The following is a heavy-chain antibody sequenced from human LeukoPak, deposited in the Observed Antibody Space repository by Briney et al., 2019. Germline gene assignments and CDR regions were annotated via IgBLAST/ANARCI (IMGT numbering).Heavy chain of an antibody. CDR2: ISGSGGST. J-gene: IGHJ4*02. Sequence: GGSLRLSCAASGFTFSSYALSWVRRAPGEGLEWVSAISGSGGSTYYADSVKGRFTISRDNSKNTLYLQMNSLRAEDTAVYYCASMIVVVITEDYWGQGTLVAVSS. CDR3: ASMIVVVITEDY. V-gene: IGHV3-23*01. D-gene: IGHD3-22*01. CDR1: GFTFSSYA.